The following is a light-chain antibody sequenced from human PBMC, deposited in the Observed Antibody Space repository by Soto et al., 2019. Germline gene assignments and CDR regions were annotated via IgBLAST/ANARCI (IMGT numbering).Light chain of an antibody. Sequence: IQLTQSPSSLSASVGDRVPITCRASQGISSYLAWYQQKPGKAPKLLIYAASTLQSGVPSRFSGSGSGTDFTLTISSLQAEDFATYYCQQLNSYPPWTFGQGTKVEIK. V-gene: IGKV1-9*01. J-gene: IGKJ1*01. CDR2: AAS. CDR1: QGISSY. CDR3: QQLNSYPPWT.